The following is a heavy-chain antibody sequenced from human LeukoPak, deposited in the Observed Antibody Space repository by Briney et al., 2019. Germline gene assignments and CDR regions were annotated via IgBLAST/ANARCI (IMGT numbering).Heavy chain of an antibody. D-gene: IGHD3-22*01. CDR1: GFTFSNYD. V-gene: IGHV3-30*02. CDR2: IRYDGTNK. J-gene: IGHJ6*03. Sequence: GGSLRLSCAASGFTFSNYDMHWVRQAPGKGLGWVAFIRYDGTNKYYADSVKGRFTISRDNSKNTLYLQMNSLRAEDTAVYYCARVGYYYDSSGYYSGLYYMDVWGKGATVTVSS. CDR3: ARVGYYYDSSGYYSGLYYMDV.